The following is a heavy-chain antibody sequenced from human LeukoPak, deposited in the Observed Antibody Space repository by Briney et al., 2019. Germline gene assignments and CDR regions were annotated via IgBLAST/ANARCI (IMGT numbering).Heavy chain of an antibody. CDR1: GFTFSSYA. J-gene: IGHJ3*02. Sequence: GGSLRLSCAASGFTFSSYAMSWVRQAPGKGLEWVSAISGSGGSTYYADSVKGRFTISRDNSKNTLYLQMNSLRAEDTAVYYCAKDRLITFGGVIVRSAFDIWGQGTMVTVSP. CDR2: ISGSGGST. V-gene: IGHV3-23*01. D-gene: IGHD3-16*02. CDR3: AKDRLITFGGVIVRSAFDI.